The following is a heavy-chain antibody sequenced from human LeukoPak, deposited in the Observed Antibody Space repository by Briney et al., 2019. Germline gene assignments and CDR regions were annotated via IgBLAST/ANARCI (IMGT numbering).Heavy chain of an antibody. CDR1: GGSISSSSYY. CDR3: ARALNGDYNFDY. Sequence: PSETLSLTCTVSGGSISSSSYYWGWIRQPPGKGLEWIGSIYYSGSTYYNPSLKSRVTISVDTSKNQFSLKLSSVTAADTAVYYCARALNGDYNFDYWGQGTLVTVSS. J-gene: IGHJ4*02. D-gene: IGHD4-17*01. V-gene: IGHV4-39*07. CDR2: IYYSGST.